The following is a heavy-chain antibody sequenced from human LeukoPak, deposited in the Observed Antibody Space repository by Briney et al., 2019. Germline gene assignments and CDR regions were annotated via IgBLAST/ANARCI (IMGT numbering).Heavy chain of an antibody. D-gene: IGHD3-10*01. J-gene: IGHJ4*02. CDR2: ISYDGNNK. V-gene: IGHV3-30*18. Sequence: PGGSLRLSCAASGFTFSNSAMNWVRQAPGKGLEWVAVISYDGNNKYYSDSVKGRFTISRDNSKNTLYLQMNRLRAEDTAVYYCAKDMYYRGSGSYFNVDYWGQGTLVTVSS. CDR1: GFTFSNSA. CDR3: AKDMYYRGSGSYFNVDY.